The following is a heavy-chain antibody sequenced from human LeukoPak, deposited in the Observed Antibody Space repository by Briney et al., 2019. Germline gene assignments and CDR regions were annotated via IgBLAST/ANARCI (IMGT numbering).Heavy chain of an antibody. J-gene: IGHJ3*02. V-gene: IGHV3-7*03. CDR1: GFIFNKYW. Sequence: GGSLRLSCAASGFIFNKYWMTWFRQPPGKGLEWLANIKNDGSQTYYVDSVKGRFTISRDNAKNSLYLQMSSLRAEDTGVYYCAKLRDSSGYFGSGAEAFDIWGQGTMVTVSS. D-gene: IGHD3-22*01. CDR2: IKNDGSQT. CDR3: AKLRDSSGYFGSGAEAFDI.